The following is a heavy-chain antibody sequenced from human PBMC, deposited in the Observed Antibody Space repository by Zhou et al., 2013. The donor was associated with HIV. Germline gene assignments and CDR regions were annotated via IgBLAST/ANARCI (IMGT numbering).Heavy chain of an antibody. V-gene: IGHV1-2*02. D-gene: IGHD2-8*02. CDR2: LNPKSGRT. J-gene: IGHJ5*02. CDR1: GYTFIDNF. Sequence: QVQLVQSANEVKKPGTSVKVSCRASGYTFIDNFLHWVRRAPGQGLEWMGWLNPKSGRTNFAQKFQGRVTVTRDTSITTAYLEVNSLRPDDTAVYYCAERVRPGDDLSGGPRWEKFDLWGQGPRSPSPQ. CDR3: AERVRPGDDLSGGPRWEKFDL.